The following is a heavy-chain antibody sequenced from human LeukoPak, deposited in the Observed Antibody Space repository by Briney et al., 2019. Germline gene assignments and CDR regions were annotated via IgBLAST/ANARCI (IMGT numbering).Heavy chain of an antibody. J-gene: IGHJ4*02. CDR3: ARRGTTGTTRAFDY. CDR1: GGSFSGYY. V-gene: IGHV4-34*01. D-gene: IGHD1-1*01. CDR2: INHSGST. Sequence: SETLSLTCAVYGGSFSGYYWSWIRQPPGKGLEWIGEINHSGSTNYNPSLKSRVTISVDTSKNQFSLKLSSVTAADTAVYYCARRGTTGTTRAFDYWGQGTLVTVSS.